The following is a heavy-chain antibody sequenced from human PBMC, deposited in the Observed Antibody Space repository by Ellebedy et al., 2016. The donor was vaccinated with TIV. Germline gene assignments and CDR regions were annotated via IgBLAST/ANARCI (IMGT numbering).Heavy chain of an antibody. CDR3: ARLGSQNYYYGMDV. V-gene: IGHV3-48*02. J-gene: IGHJ6*02. D-gene: IGHD3-10*01. CDR1: GFTFSSYS. CDR2: ISSSSSTI. Sequence: GGSLRLXXAASGFTFSSYSMNWVRQAPGKGLEWVSYISSSSSTIYYADSVKGRFTISRDNAKNSLYLQMNSLRDEDTAVYYCARLGSQNYYYGMDVWGQGTTVTVSS.